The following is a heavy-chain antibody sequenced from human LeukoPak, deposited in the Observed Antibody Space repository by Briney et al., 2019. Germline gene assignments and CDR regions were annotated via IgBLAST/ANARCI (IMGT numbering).Heavy chain of an antibody. Sequence: PSETLSLTCTVSGDSISSYYWSWVRQPAGKGLEWIGRIHPSGNTNYNPSLKSRVTLSVDTSKNQFSLKLSSLTAADTAVYYCARGPPPDFDYWGRRTLVTVSS. CDR2: IHPSGNT. J-gene: IGHJ4*02. V-gene: IGHV4-4*07. CDR3: ARGPPPDFDY. CDR1: GDSISSYY.